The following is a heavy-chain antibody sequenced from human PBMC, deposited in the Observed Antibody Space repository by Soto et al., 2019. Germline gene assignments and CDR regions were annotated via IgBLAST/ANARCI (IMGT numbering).Heavy chain of an antibody. D-gene: IGHD2-2*01. CDR1: GYTFTSYY. CDR3: ARGIVVVPAALAPLGY. Sequence: QVQLVQSGAEVKKPGASVKVSCKASGYTFTSYYMHWVRQAPGQGLEWMGIINPSGGSTSYAQKFQGRGTMTRDTSTSTVYMELSSLRSEDTAVYYCARGIVVVPAALAPLGYSGQGTLVTVSS. CDR2: INPSGGST. V-gene: IGHV1-46*03. J-gene: IGHJ4*02.